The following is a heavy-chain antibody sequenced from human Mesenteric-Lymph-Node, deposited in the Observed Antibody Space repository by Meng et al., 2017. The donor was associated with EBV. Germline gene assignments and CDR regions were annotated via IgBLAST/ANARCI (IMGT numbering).Heavy chain of an antibody. CDR3: AREGLISAAGSFYP. D-gene: IGHD6-13*01. Sequence: QVQLAQSGAEGKKPGASVKVSCKASGYTFIGYYIHWVRQTPGQGLEWMGRINPNSGGTNYAQKFQGRVTMTRDTSISTTYMELSKLRSDDTAVYFCAREGLISAAGSFYPWGQGTLVTVSS. CDR2: INPNSGGT. CDR1: GYTFIGYY. V-gene: IGHV1-2*06. J-gene: IGHJ5*02.